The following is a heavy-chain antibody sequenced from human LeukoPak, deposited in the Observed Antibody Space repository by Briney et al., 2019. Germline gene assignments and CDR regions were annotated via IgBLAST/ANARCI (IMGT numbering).Heavy chain of an antibody. J-gene: IGHJ5*02. D-gene: IGHD6-6*01. CDR1: GGSISSSSYY. CDR3: ARGSIAARGGWFDP. CDR2: IYYSGST. V-gene: IGHV4-39*01. Sequence: SETLSLTCTVSGGSISSSSYYWGWIRQPPGKGLEWIGSIYYSGSTYYNPSLKSRVTISVDTSKNQFSLKLSSVTAADTAVYYCARGSIAARGGWFDPWGQGTLVTVSS.